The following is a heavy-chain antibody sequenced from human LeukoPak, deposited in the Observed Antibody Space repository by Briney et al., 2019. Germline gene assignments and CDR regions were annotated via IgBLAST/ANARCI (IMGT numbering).Heavy chain of an antibody. CDR2: IYTSGST. CDR3: ARSGIAAAGIRLGYFDY. Sequence: SETLSLTCTVSGGSISSYYWSWIRQPAGKGLEWIGRIYTSGSTNYNPSFKSRVTMSVDTSKNQFSLKLSSVTAADTAVYYCARSGIAAAGIRLGYFDYWGQGTLVTVSS. CDR1: GGSISSYY. V-gene: IGHV4-4*07. J-gene: IGHJ4*02. D-gene: IGHD6-13*01.